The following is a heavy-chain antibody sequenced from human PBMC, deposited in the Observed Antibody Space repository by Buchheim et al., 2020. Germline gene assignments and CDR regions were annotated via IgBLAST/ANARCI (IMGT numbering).Heavy chain of an antibody. Sequence: QVQLQESGPGLVKPSETLSLTCTVSGGSISSYYWSWIRQPPGKGLEWIGYIYYSGSTNYNPSLKSRVTISVDTSKNQFSLKLSSVTAADTAVYYCARHGSGSYYYYYYYYGMDVWGQGTT. CDR2: IYYSGST. CDR3: ARHGSGSYYYYYYYYGMDV. J-gene: IGHJ6*02. V-gene: IGHV4-59*01. CDR1: GGSISSYY. D-gene: IGHD3-10*01.